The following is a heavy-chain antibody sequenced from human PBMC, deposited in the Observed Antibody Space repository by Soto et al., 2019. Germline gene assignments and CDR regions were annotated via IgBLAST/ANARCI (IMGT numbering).Heavy chain of an antibody. CDR2: VFHGEPDA. CDR3: ARAGTTLTFDY. CDR1: GYSFTIYW. J-gene: IGHJ4*02. V-gene: IGHV5-51*06. Sequence: GESLKISCKGSGYSFTIYWIGWGRQMPGKGRVRMGVVFHGEPDARYSPSFQGQATITADKSGNTAYPRWSSLKASDTAMYHCARAGTTLTFDYWGPGTLVPVSS. D-gene: IGHD1-1*01.